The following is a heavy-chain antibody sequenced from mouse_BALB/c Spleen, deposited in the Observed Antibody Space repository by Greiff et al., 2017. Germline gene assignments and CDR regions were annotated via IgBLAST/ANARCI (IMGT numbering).Heavy chain of an antibody. Sequence: EVKLMESGGGLVKPGGSLKLSCAASGFTFSDYYMYWVRQTPEKRLEWVATISDGGSYTYYPDSVKGRFTISRDNAKNNLYLQMSSLKSEDTAMYYCARGGNYGGVDYWGQGTSVTVSS. CDR2: ISDGGSYT. J-gene: IGHJ4*01. V-gene: IGHV5-4*02. CDR1: GFTFSDYY. D-gene: IGHD2-1*01. CDR3: ARGGNYGGVDY.